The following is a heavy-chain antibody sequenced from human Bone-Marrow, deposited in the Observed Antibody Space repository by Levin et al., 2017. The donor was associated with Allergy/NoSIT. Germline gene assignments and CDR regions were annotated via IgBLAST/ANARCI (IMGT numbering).Heavy chain of an antibody. CDR3: ARSASYITAPDV. V-gene: IGHV4-59*01. D-gene: IGHD6-13*01. CDR1: GGSISSYY. J-gene: IGHJ6*04. Sequence: PGGSLRLSCTVSGGSISSYYWSWIRQSPGKGLEWIGYVYYNGNTNYFPYLRDRVTISVDTSKNQFSLKLTSVTAADTAVYYCARSASYITAPDVWGKGTTVTVSS. CDR2: VYYNGNT.